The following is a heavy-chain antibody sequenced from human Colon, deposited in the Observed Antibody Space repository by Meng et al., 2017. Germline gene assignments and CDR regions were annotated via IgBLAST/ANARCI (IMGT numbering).Heavy chain of an antibody. Sequence: GSLRLSCSVSGDSISNSYWSWIRQPPGKGLQWIGYIHSSGSTNYSPSRKSRVTMSVDTTKNQFSMKLRSVSAADTAVYYCARARTTHIVVDGFDIWGQGTTVTVSS. CDR2: IHSSGST. CDR1: GDSISNSY. V-gene: IGHV4-59*01. CDR3: ARARTTHIVVDGFDI. D-gene: IGHD2-15*01. J-gene: IGHJ3*02.